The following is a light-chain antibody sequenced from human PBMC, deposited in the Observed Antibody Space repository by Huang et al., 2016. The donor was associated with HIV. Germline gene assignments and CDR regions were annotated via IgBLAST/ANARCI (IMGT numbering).Light chain of an antibody. CDR2: ATS. CDR1: QDITNY. Sequence: IQLTQSPSSLSVFVGDRVTITCRASQDITNYLAWYQHKPGEAPKLLIYATSTLQSGVPSRFSGSGSRSDFTLTIASLQPEDSATYYCQQVNSYPFTFGGGSKVEIK. CDR3: QQVNSYPFT. J-gene: IGKJ4*01. V-gene: IGKV1-9*01.